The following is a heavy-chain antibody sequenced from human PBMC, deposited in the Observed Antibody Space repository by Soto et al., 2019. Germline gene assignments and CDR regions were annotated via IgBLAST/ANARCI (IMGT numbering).Heavy chain of an antibody. V-gene: IGHV3-23*01. CDR1: GFTVSSHA. CDR2: ITADGGT. J-gene: IGHJ3*02. D-gene: IGHD2-15*01. Sequence: EVQVLESGGGLVQPGGSLRLSCEGSGFTVSSHAMTWIRQAPGKGPEWVSTITADGGTYYADSVKGRFAMSRDTSEGTLYLQMTSLGAEDTAAYYCAPHVSCSGGSCQYDAFAIRGQGTMVTVSS. CDR3: APHVSCSGGSCQYDAFAI.